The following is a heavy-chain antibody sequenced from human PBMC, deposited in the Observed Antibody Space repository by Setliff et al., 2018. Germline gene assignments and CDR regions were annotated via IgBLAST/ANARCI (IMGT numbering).Heavy chain of an antibody. CDR2: VNPGGLTS. Sequence: ASVKVSCKTSGYSFTSPYMHWVRQAPGQGLEWMGIVNPGGLTSSSTQKFEGRVTMTRDTSTSTVYMELDSLTSDDTAVYYCARAGLAAAGRKGVFDHWGQVTLVTVSS. CDR3: ARAGLAAAGRKGVFDH. CDR1: GYSFTSPY. J-gene: IGHJ4*02. D-gene: IGHD6-25*01. V-gene: IGHV1-46*01.